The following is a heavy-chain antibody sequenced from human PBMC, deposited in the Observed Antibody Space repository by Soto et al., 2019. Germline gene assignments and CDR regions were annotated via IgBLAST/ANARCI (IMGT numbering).Heavy chain of an antibody. CDR3: FFQAEDGIRDVRSVSAFLLNRSSDL. J-gene: IGHJ2*01. Sequence: PGKGLEWIGYIYYSGSTYHNPSLKSRVTISVDTSKNQFSLKLSSVTAADTAVYFFFFQAEDGIRDVRSVSAFLLNRSSDL. D-gene: IGHD3-10*02. V-gene: IGHV4-31*02. CDR2: IYYSGST.